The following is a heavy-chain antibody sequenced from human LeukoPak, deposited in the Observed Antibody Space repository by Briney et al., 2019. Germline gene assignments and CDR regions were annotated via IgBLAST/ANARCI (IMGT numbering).Heavy chain of an antibody. CDR2: IYNSDIT. V-gene: IGHV4-59*01. D-gene: IGHD6-19*01. Sequence: SETLSLTCTVSGGSISNYYWSWIRQPPGKGLEWIGYIYNSDITNYNPSLKSRITMSVDTSKNQFSLKLSSVTAADTAVYYCARDSSGWYHWFDPWGQGTLVTVSS. CDR3: ARDSSGWYHWFDP. J-gene: IGHJ5*02. CDR1: GGSISNYY.